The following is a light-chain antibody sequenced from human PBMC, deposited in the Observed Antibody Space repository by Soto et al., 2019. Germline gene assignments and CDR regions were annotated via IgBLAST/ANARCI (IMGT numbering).Light chain of an antibody. CDR3: QQYGSSLWT. Sequence: EMILSQSPDTLSLSQRERATLSCRASRSITASYLAWYQQKHGRAPRLLTHGASSRATGIPDRFSGSGSGTDFTLTISRLEPEDFAVYYCQQYGSSLWTSGQGTKVDIK. CDR1: RSITASY. J-gene: IGKJ1*01. V-gene: IGKV3-20*01. CDR2: GAS.